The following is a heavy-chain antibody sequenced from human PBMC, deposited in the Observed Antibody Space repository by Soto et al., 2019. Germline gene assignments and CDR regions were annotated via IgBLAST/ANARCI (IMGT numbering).Heavy chain of an antibody. J-gene: IGHJ5*02. CDR2: IYYSGST. D-gene: IGHD2-2*01. Sequence: SETLSLTCTVSGGSISSYYWSWIRQPPGKGLEWIGYIYYSGSTNYNPSLKSRVTISVDTSKNQFSLKLSSVTAADTAVYYCARQSVVVPAAPLDPWGQGTLVTVSS. CDR3: ARQSVVVPAAPLDP. V-gene: IGHV4-59*08. CDR1: GGSISSYY.